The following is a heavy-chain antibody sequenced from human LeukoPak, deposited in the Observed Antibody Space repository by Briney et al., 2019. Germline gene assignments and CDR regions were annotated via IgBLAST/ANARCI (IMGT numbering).Heavy chain of an antibody. Sequence: SVKVSCKACGGTFSSYATSWVRQAPGQGLEWMGRIILMLGIANYAQKFQGRVTITADKSTSTAYMELSSLRSEDTAVYYCATVSYGSGSYYPTPDAYYFDYWGQGTLVTVSS. D-gene: IGHD3-10*01. V-gene: IGHV1-69*04. CDR1: GGTFSSYA. CDR3: ATVSYGSGSYYPTPDAYYFDY. CDR2: IILMLGIA. J-gene: IGHJ4*02.